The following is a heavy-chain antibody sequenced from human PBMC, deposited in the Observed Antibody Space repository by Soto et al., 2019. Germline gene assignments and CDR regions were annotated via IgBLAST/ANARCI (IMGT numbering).Heavy chain of an antibody. Sequence: GGSLRLSCAASGFTFSSYAMSWVRQAPGKGLEWVSAISGSGGSTYYADSVKGRFTISRDNSKNTLYPQMNSLRAEDTAVYYCAKGHYDFWSGPDAFDIWGQGTMVTVSS. CDR3: AKGHYDFWSGPDAFDI. D-gene: IGHD3-3*01. CDR2: ISGSGGST. J-gene: IGHJ3*02. V-gene: IGHV3-23*01. CDR1: GFTFSSYA.